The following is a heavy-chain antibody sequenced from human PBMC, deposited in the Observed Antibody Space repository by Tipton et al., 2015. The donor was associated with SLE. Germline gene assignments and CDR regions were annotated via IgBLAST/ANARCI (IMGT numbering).Heavy chain of an antibody. CDR3: ASLGDCSSTSCCLFDY. J-gene: IGHJ4*02. Sequence: TLSLTCAVYGGSFSGYYWSWICQPPGKGLEWIGEINHSGSTNYNPSLKSRVTISVDTSKNQFSLKLSSVTAADTAVYYCASLGDCSSTSCCLFDYWGQGTLVTVSS. D-gene: IGHD2-2*01. V-gene: IGHV4-34*01. CDR1: GGSFSGYY. CDR2: INHSGST.